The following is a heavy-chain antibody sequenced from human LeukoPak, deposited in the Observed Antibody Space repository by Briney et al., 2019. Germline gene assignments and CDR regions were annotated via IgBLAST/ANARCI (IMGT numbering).Heavy chain of an antibody. J-gene: IGHJ4*02. V-gene: IGHV1-69*05. CDR3: ARGTGDFWSGYHDY. Sequence: ASVKVSCKASGGTFSSYAISWVRQAPGQGLEWMGGIIPIFGTANYAQKFQGRVTITTDESTSTAYMELSSLRSEDTAVYYCARGTGDFWSGYHDYWGQGTLVTVSS. CDR1: GGTFSSYA. CDR2: IIPIFGTA. D-gene: IGHD3-3*01.